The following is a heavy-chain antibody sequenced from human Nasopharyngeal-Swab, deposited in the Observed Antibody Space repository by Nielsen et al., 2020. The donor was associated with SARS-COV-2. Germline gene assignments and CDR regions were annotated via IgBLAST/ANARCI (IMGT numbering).Heavy chain of an antibody. J-gene: IGHJ4*02. CDR2: TSWNSGTI. D-gene: IGHD3-9*01. CDR1: RFTFEAYT. Sequence: GGSLTLSCAASRFTFEAYTMHWVRQVPGKGLEWVACTSWNSGTIGYADSVKGRFTISRDNATNSLFLQMNSLRPEDTALYYCAKDFADWFFFDYWGQGALVSVSS. V-gene: IGHV3-9*01. CDR3: AKDFADWFFFDY.